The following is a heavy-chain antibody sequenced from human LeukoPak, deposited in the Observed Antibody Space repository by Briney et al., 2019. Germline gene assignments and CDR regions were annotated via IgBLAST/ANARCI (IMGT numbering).Heavy chain of an antibody. Sequence: GSLRLSCAASGFTFSSYGMSWIRQPPGKGLEWVGEINHSGSTNYNPSLKSRVTISVETSKNQFSLKLRSGTAADTAVYYFAREMIIIRFGESNAFDIWGQGTMVTVSS. D-gene: IGHD3-10*01. CDR2: INHSGST. CDR1: GFTFSSYG. J-gene: IGHJ3*02. V-gene: IGHV4-34*01. CDR3: AREMIIIRFGESNAFDI.